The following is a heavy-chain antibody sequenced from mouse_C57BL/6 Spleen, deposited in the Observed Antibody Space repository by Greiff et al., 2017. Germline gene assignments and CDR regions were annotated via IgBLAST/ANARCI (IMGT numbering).Heavy chain of an antibody. V-gene: IGHV5-4*03. CDR1: GFTFSSYA. CDR2: ISDGGSYT. Sequence: EVNVVESGGGLVKPGGSLKLSCAASGFTFSSYAMSWVRQTPEKRLEWVATISDGGSYTYYPDNVKGRFTISRDNAKNNLYLQMSHLKSEDTAMYYCARGRSSWDYWGQGTTLTVSS. J-gene: IGHJ2*01. CDR3: ARGRSSWDY. D-gene: IGHD1-1*01.